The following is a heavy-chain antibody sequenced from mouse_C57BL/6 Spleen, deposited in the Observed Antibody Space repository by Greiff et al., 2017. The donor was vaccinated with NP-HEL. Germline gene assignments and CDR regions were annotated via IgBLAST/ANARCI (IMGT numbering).Heavy chain of an antibody. CDR2: IYPGDGDT. J-gene: IGHJ2*01. D-gene: IGHD2-2*01. Sequence: QVQLKESGPELVKPGASVKISCKASGYAFSSSWMNWVKQRPGKGLEWIGRIYPGDGDTNYNGKFKGKATLTADKSSSTAYMQLSSLTSEDSAVYFCARDYGYDRYYFDYWGQGTTLTVSS. CDR1: GYAFSSSW. V-gene: IGHV1-82*01. CDR3: ARDYGYDRYYFDY.